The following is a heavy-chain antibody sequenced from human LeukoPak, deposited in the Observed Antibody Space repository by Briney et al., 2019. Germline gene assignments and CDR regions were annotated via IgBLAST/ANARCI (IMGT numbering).Heavy chain of an antibody. CDR2: IKSDSSHI. J-gene: IGHJ3*02. Sequence: PGGSLRLSCAASGFIFSAYSMNWVLQAPRKGLEWVSSIKSDSSHISYANSVRGRFTISRDNGQNSLYLQINSLRVEDTAVYYCARGVVPAAFDIWGQGTMVTVSS. CDR3: ARGVVPAAFDI. CDR1: GFIFSAYS. V-gene: IGHV3-21*01. D-gene: IGHD2-2*01.